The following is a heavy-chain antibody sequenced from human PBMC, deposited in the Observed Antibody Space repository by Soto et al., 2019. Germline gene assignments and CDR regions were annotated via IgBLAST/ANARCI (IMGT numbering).Heavy chain of an antibody. CDR3: AKDFTLRIRGYDYFDY. D-gene: IGHD5-12*01. J-gene: IGHJ4*02. CDR2: ISYDGSNK. CDR1: GFTFSIYG. V-gene: IGHV3-30*18. Sequence: XLGLSGAASGFTFSIYGMHWVRQAPGKGLEWVAVISYDGSNKYYADSVKGRFTISRDNSKNTLYLQMNSLRAEDTAVYYCAKDFTLRIRGYDYFDYWGQGTLVTVSS.